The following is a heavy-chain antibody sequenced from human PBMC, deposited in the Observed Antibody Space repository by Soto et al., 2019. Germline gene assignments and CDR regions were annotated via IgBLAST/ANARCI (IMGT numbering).Heavy chain of an antibody. CDR1: GGSISSSSYY. V-gene: IGHV4-39*01. Sequence: NPSETLSLTCTVSGGSISSSSYYWGWIRQPPGKGLEWIGSIYYSGSTYYNPSLKSRVTISVDTSKNQFSLKLSSVTAADTAVYYCALGVGYYYYGMDVWGQGTTVTVSS. CDR2: IYYSGST. CDR3: ALGVGYYYYGMDV. D-gene: IGHD3-10*01. J-gene: IGHJ6*02.